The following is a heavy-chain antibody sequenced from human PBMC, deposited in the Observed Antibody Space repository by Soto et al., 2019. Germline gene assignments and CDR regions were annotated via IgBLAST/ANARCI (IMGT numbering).Heavy chain of an antibody. CDR3: ARDGVGFGDLHGYYYGMDV. D-gene: IGHD3-10*01. CDR2: IYYSGST. V-gene: IGHV4-30-4*01. CDR1: GGSTSSGDYY. Sequence: SETLSLTCTVSGGSTSSGDYYWSWIRQPPGKGLEWIGYIYYSGSTYYNPSLKSRVTISVDTSKNQFSLKLSSVTAADTAVYYCARDGVGFGDLHGYYYGMDVWGQGTTVTVSS. J-gene: IGHJ6*02.